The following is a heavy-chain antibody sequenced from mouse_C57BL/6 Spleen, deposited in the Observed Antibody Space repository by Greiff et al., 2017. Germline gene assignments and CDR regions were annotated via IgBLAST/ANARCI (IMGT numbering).Heavy chain of an antibody. Sequence: VKLQESGPGLVAPSQSLSITCTVSGFSLTSYAISWVRQPPGKGLEWLGVIWTGGGTNYNSALKSRLSISKDNSKSQVFLIMNSLQTDDTARYYCARNPTVVEGYAMDYWGQGTSVTVSS. J-gene: IGHJ4*01. CDR3: ARNPTVVEGYAMDY. V-gene: IGHV2-9-1*01. CDR1: GFSLTSYA. CDR2: IWTGGGT. D-gene: IGHD1-1*01.